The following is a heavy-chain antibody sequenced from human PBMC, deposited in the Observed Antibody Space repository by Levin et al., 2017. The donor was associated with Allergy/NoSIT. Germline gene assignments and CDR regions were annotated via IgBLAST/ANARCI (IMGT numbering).Heavy chain of an antibody. D-gene: IGHD2-21*02. CDR3: ARGEYCGGDCPNDAFDI. J-gene: IGHJ3*02. V-gene: IGHV3-72*01. CDR1: GFPFSDYY. Sequence: RTGGSLRLSCAASGFPFSDYYMDWVRQAPGKGLEWVGRTRIKTKGYTTEYAASVKGRFTISRDDSTNSVYLQMNSLKTEDTAVYYCARGEYCGGDCPNDAFDIWGQGTMITVSS. CDR2: TRIKTKGYTT.